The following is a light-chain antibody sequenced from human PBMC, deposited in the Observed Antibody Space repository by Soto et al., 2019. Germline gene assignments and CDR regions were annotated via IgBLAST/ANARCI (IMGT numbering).Light chain of an antibody. CDR2: DAS. CDR3: QQYNSYWRT. V-gene: IGKV1-5*01. J-gene: IGKJ1*01. CDR1: QTIRNW. Sequence: DIQMTQSPSTLSASVGDRVTITCRASQTIRNWLAWYQQKPGKAPKLLIYDASSLQSGVPSRFSGSGSGTEFTLTISSLQPDDFATYSCQQYNSYWRTFGQGTKVDIK.